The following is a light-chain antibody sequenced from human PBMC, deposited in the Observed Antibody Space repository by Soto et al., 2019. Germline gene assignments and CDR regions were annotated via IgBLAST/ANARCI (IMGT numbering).Light chain of an antibody. CDR2: DVT. V-gene: IGLV2-14*01. CDR1: SSDIGVYDF. J-gene: IGLJ3*02. CDR3: SSYTTRTTLV. Sequence: QSALTQPASVSGSPGQSIIISCTGTSSDIGVYDFVSWYQQHPGRAPKLLIYDVTNRPSGISDRFSGSKSGTTASLTISGLQPEDEADYYCSSYTTRTTLVFGGGTKVTVL.